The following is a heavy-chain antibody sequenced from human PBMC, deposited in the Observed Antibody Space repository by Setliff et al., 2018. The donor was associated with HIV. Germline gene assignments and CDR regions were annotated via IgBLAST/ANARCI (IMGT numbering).Heavy chain of an antibody. CDR1: GFTFSIYA. J-gene: IGHJ5*02. CDR2: ISYDGSDK. CDR3: ARGYCDTSGCLRGGDVS. Sequence: VGSLRLSCAASGFTFSIYAIHWVRQAPGKGLEWVAVISYDGSDKYYADSVKGRFTISRDNSKNTLYLKMNSLRTEETAVYYCARGYCDTSGCLRGGDVSWGQGTLVTVSS. D-gene: IGHD3-22*01. V-gene: IGHV3-30*04.